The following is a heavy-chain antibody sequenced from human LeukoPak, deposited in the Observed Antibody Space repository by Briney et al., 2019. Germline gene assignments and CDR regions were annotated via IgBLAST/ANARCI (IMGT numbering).Heavy chain of an antibody. Sequence: GGSLRLSCAASGFSFSVYWMHWVRQAPGKGPVWVSRVKTDGSITDYADSVKGRFTISRDNSKNTLYLQMNSLRAEDTAVYYCAKSSSYYGSGSYTDYWGQGTLVTVSS. V-gene: IGHV3-74*01. CDR3: AKSSSYYGSGSYTDY. D-gene: IGHD3-10*01. CDR2: VKTDGSIT. CDR1: GFSFSVYW. J-gene: IGHJ4*02.